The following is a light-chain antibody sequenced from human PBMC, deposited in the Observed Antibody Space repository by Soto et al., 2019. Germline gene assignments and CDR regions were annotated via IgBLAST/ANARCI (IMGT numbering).Light chain of an antibody. CDR1: QSVSSSY. CDR3: EQYGSSPGT. Sequence: EIVLTQSSGTLSLSPGERATLSCRARQSVSSSYLAWYQQKPGQAPRLLIYGASSRATGIPDRFSGSGSGTDFTLTISKLEPEDFAVYYCEQYGSSPGTVGQGTKVDIK. CDR2: GAS. V-gene: IGKV3-20*01. J-gene: IGKJ1*01.